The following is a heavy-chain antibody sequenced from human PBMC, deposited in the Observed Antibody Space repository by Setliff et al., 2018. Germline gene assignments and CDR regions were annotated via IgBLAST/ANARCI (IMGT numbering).Heavy chain of an antibody. V-gene: IGHV3-74*01. CDR3: AALDWGENFYNVDV. J-gene: IGHJ6*03. D-gene: IGHD7-27*01. CDR1: GFNFNKYW. CDR2: IHGDATIA. Sequence: GGSLRLSCTVYGFNFNKYWMYWVRQAPGKGLEWVSRIHGDATIAHYADSVKGRFTISRDNARNALYLQMVSLRGEDTGVYFCAALDWGENFYNVDVWGKGTTVTVSS.